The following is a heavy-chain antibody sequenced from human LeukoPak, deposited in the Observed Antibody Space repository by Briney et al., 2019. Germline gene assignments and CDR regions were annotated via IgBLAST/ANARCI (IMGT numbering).Heavy chain of an antibody. CDR2: INHSGST. CDR3: ARDPYSSSSFDAFDI. CDR1: GGSFSGYY. V-gene: IGHV4-34*01. Sequence: PSETLSLTCAVYGGSFSGYYWSWIRQPPGKGLEWIGEINHSGSTNYNPSLKSRVTISVDTSKNQFSLKLSFVTAADTAVYYCARDPYSSSSFDAFDIWGQGTMVTVSS. J-gene: IGHJ3*02. D-gene: IGHD6-6*01.